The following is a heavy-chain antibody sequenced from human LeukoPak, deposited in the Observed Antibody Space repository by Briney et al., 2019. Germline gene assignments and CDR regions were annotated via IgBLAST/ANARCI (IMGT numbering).Heavy chain of an antibody. CDR3: ARRLDS. CDR1: GFILTTYD. J-gene: IGHJ4*02. Sequence: GGSLRLSCAASGFILTTYDMNWVRQAPGKGLEWVSFISGSDSSIYYADSVKGRFTISRDNAKNALYLQMNSLRAEDTAVYYCARRLDSWGQGTLVTVSS. CDR2: ISGSDSSI. V-gene: IGHV3-48*01.